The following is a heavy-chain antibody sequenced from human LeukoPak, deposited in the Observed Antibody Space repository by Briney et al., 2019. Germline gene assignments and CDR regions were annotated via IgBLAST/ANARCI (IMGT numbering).Heavy chain of an antibody. Sequence: PGGSLRLSCAASGFTFSNYYRSWIRQAPGKGLEWVAYITNSGSTKHNADSVEGRFTISRNNAKSSLYLQMNSLRAEDTAVYYCAREGRPGAFDPWGQGTRVTVSS. CDR1: GFTFSNYY. CDR2: ITNSGSTK. CDR3: AREGRPGAFDP. V-gene: IGHV3-11*01. J-gene: IGHJ5*02. D-gene: IGHD3-10*01.